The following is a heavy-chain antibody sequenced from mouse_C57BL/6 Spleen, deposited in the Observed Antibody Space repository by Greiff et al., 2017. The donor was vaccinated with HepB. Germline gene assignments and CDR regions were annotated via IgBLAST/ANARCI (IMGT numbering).Heavy chain of an antibody. Sequence: EVKVVESGGGLVKPGGSLKLSCAASGFTFSDYGMHWVRQAPEKGLEWVAYISSGSSTIYYADTVKGRCTSSRDNAKNTLFLQMTSLRSEDTAMYYCARDIYYGNYGAMDYWGQGTSVTVSS. CDR3: ARDIYYGNYGAMDY. J-gene: IGHJ4*01. CDR1: GFTFSDYG. D-gene: IGHD2-1*01. V-gene: IGHV5-17*01. CDR2: ISSGSSTI.